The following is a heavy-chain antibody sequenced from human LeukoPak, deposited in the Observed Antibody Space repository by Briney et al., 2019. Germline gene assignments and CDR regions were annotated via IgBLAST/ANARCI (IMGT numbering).Heavy chain of an antibody. CDR3: ASHSGGYAY. D-gene: IGHD5-12*01. Sequence: PSETLSLTCAVSGGSISSGGYSWSWIRQPPGKGLEWIVYIYYSDTYYNPSLKSRVTLSANTSKKQFSLRLNSVTAADTAVYYCASHSGGYAYWGQGTLVTVSS. J-gene: IGHJ4*02. CDR1: GGSISSGGYS. CDR2: IYYSDT. V-gene: IGHV4-30-4*07.